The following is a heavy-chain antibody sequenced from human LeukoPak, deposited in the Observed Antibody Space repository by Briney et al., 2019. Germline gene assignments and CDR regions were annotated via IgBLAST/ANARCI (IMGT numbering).Heavy chain of an antibody. J-gene: IGHJ4*02. CDR1: GGSISSYY. Sequence: PSETLSLTCTVSGGSISSYYWSWIRQPPGKGLELIGYIFNSGYTNYNPSLDSRVTISVDTSKNQFSLKLTSVTAADTAVYYCARAKDFGVVRSSDYWGQGTLVTVSS. CDR3: ARAKDFGVVRSSDY. V-gene: IGHV4-59*01. CDR2: IFNSGYT. D-gene: IGHD3-3*01.